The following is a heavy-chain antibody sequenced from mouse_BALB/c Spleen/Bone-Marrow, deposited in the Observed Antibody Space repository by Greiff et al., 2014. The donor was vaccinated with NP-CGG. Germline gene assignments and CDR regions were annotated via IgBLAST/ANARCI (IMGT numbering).Heavy chain of an antibody. CDR1: GYTFTDYN. CDR3: AREGIYCDYDY. V-gene: IGHV1S29*02. D-gene: IGHD2-4*01. Sequence: EVQLQQSGPELVKPGASVKISCKASGYTFTDYNMHWVKQSHGKSLEWIGYIYPYNGGTDYNQKFKSTATLTVDNSSSTAYMELRSLTSEDSAVYYCAREGIYCDYDYWGQGTTLTVSS. J-gene: IGHJ2*01. CDR2: IYPYNGGT.